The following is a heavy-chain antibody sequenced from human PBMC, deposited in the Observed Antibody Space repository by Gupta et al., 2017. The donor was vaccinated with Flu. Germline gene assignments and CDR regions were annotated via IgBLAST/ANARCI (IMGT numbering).Heavy chain of an antibody. CDR1: GFPFSGSA. CDR2: IRSKANSYAT. V-gene: IGHV3-73*02. Sequence: EVQLVESGGGLVQPGGSLKLSCAASGFPFSGSAMHLVRQASGRGLEWVGRIRSKANSYATAYAASVKGRFTISRDDSKNTAYLQMNSLKTEDTAVYYCTTLVGATGNFDYWGQGTLVTVSS. J-gene: IGHJ4*02. D-gene: IGHD1-26*01. CDR3: TTLVGATGNFDY.